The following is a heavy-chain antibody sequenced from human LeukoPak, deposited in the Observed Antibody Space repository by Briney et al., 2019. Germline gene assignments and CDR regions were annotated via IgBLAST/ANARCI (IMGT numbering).Heavy chain of an antibody. J-gene: IGHJ6*03. CDR3: ARRVKRYYMDV. V-gene: IGHV4-61*02. Sequence: SQTLSLTCTYSGTYYWSWIRQPAGKGLEWIGRISTSGSTNYNPSLKSRVTISVDTSKNQFSLKLSSVTAADTAVYYCARRVKRYYMDVWGKGTTVTVSS. CDR2: ISTSGST. CDR1: GTYY.